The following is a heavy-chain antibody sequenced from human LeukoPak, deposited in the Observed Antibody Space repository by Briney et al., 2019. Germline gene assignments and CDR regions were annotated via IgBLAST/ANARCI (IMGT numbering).Heavy chain of an antibody. J-gene: IGHJ5*02. CDR2: IYPGDSGT. V-gene: IGHV5-51*01. CDR3: ARLVRGVIIHVTSSNWFDP. Sequence: GESLKISCKGSGYSFTSYWIGWVRQMPGKGLEWMGIIYPGDSGTRYSPSFQGQVTISADKSISTAYLQWSSLKASDTAMYYCARLVRGVIIHVTSSNWFDPWGQGTLVTVSS. D-gene: IGHD3-10*01. CDR1: GYSFTSYW.